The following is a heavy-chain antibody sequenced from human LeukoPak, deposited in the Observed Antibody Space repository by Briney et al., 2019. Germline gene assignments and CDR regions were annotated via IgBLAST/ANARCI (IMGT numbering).Heavy chain of an antibody. CDR1: GFTFSSYA. V-gene: IGHV3-23*01. D-gene: IGHD2-21*02. CDR3: AKDRPYCGGDCYRGPLPALDY. Sequence: GGSLRLSCAASGFTFSSYAMSWVRQAPGKGLEWVSAISGSGGSTYYADSVKGRFTISRDNSKNTLYLQMNSLRAEDTAVYYCAKDRPYCGGDCYRGPLPALDYWGQGTLVTVSS. J-gene: IGHJ4*02. CDR2: ISGSGGST.